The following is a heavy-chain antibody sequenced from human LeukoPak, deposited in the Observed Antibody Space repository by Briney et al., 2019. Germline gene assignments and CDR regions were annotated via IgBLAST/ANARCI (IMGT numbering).Heavy chain of an antibody. CDR2: IYYSGST. D-gene: IGHD6-19*01. J-gene: IGHJ5*02. V-gene: IGHV4-59*01. Sequence: PSETLSLTCTVSGGSISSYYWSWIRQPPGKGLEWIGYIYYSGSTNYNPSLKSRVTISVDTSKNQFSLKLSSVTAADTAVYYCAGSLPYSSGWYWFDPWGQGTLVTVSS. CDR3: AGSLPYSSGWYWFDP. CDR1: GGSISSYY.